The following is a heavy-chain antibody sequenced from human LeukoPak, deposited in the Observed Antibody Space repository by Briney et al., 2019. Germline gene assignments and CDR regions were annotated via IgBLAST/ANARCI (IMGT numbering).Heavy chain of an antibody. CDR3: ARGGQGNWPTPFDY. J-gene: IGHJ4*02. D-gene: IGHD1-1*01. V-gene: IGHV3-21*01. Sequence: GGSLRLSCAASGFTFSSYAMHWVRQAPGKGLEWVSSISSSSIYIYYAGSVKGRFTISRDNAKNSLYLQMNSLRDEDTAVYYCARGGQGNWPTPFDYWGQGTLVTVSS. CDR2: ISSSSIYI. CDR1: GFTFSSYA.